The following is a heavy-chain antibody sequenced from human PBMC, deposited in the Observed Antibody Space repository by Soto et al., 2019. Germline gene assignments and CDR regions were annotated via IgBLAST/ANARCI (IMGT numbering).Heavy chain of an antibody. Sequence: VASVKVSCKASGYTFTNNDVSWVRQATGQGLEWMGWMNPGSGDTGYAQKFQGRVTMTRDISIATAYMELSSLRSDDTAIYYCATMATFGAVNWFDPWGQGTLVTVSS. CDR1: GYTFTNND. CDR2: MNPGSGDT. J-gene: IGHJ5*02. V-gene: IGHV1-8*01. CDR3: ATMATFGAVNWFDP. D-gene: IGHD3-16*01.